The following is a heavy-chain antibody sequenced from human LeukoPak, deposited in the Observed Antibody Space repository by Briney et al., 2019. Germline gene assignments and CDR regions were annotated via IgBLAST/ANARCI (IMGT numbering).Heavy chain of an antibody. D-gene: IGHD6-19*01. CDR2: IYYSGST. CDR3: ARTAVAGIDC. J-gene: IGHJ4*02. V-gene: IGHV4-59*01. CDR1: GGSISSYY. Sequence: SETLSLTCTVSGGSISSYYWSWIRQPPGKGLEWIGYIYYSGSTNYNPSLKSRVTISVDTSKNQFSLKLSSVTAADTAVYYCARTAVAGIDCWGQGTLVTVSS.